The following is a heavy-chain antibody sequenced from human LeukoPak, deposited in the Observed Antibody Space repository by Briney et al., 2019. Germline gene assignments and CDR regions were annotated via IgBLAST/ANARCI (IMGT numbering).Heavy chain of an antibody. Sequence: NPGGSLRLSCAASGFTFSSYSMNWVRQAPGKGLEWVSSISSSSSYICYAGSVKGRFTISRDNAKNSLYLQMNSLRAEDTAVYYCARSEGYCSGGSCYVDAFDIWGQGTMVTVSS. V-gene: IGHV3-21*01. CDR1: GFTFSSYS. J-gene: IGHJ3*02. CDR2: ISSSSSYI. CDR3: ARSEGYCSGGSCYVDAFDI. D-gene: IGHD2-15*01.